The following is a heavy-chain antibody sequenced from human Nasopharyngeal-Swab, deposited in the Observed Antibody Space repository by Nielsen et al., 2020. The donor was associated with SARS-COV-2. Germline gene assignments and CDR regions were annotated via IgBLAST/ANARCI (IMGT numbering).Heavy chain of an antibody. CDR3: ARHGGSSWLHFEY. J-gene: IGHJ4*02. CDR2: IYPGDSDT. D-gene: IGHD6-13*01. Sequence: GESLKISCKGSGYSFTSYWIGWVRQMPGKGLERMAIIYPGDSDTRYSPSFQGQVTISADKSISTAYLEWSSPKASDTAMYYCARHGGSSWLHFEYWGQGTLVTVSS. V-gene: IGHV5-51*01. CDR1: GYSFTSYW.